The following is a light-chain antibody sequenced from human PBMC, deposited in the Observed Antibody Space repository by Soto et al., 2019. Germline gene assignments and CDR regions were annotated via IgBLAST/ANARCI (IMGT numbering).Light chain of an antibody. CDR3: QQYNNWPPYT. CDR2: GAS. CDR1: QSVTSN. V-gene: IGKV3-15*01. Sequence: EIVMTQSPATRSVSPGERATLSCRASQSVTSNLAWYQQKPGQAPRLLIYGASTRPTGIPARFSGSGSGTEFILTISSLQSEDFAVYYCQQYNNWPPYTFGQGTKLQIK. J-gene: IGKJ2*01.